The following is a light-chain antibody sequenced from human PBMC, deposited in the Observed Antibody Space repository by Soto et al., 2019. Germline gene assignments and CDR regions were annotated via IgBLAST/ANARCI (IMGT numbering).Light chain of an antibody. CDR1: SSDVGSYNL. CDR3: CSYTGTYTVV. V-gene: IGLV2-14*02. CDR2: EGS. Sequence: QSALTQPASVSGSPGQSITISCTGTSSDVGSYNLVSWYQQHPGKAPKLMIYEGSKRPSGVSNRFSGSKSGNTASLTISGLQTEDEAEYFCCSYTGTYTVVFGGGTKLTVL. J-gene: IGLJ3*02.